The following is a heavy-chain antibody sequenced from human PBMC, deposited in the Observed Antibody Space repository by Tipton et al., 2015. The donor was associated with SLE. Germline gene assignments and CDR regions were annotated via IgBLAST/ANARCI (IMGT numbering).Heavy chain of an antibody. V-gene: IGHV4-30-4*01. J-gene: IGHJ4*02. CDR3: AREQRLVLDY. D-gene: IGHD6-19*01. CDR1: GGSMSSGDYY. CDR2: ISDNGIT. Sequence: TLSLTRTVSGGSMSSGDYYWSWIRQTPGKGLEWIGYISDNGITYYSPSLKSRVTLSVDSSKNQISLRLISVTAADTAVDDCAREQRLVLDYWGQGTLVSVSS.